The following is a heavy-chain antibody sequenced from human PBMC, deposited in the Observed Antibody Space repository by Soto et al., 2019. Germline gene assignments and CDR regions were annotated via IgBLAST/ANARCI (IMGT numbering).Heavy chain of an antibody. V-gene: IGHV5-10-1*01. Sequence: PGESLKISCQGSGYSFTSYWISWVRQMPGKGLEWMGRIDPSDSYTNYSPSFQGHVTISADKSISTAYLQWSSLKASDTAMYYCARHAHCSSTSCLYYYYYGMDVWGQGTTVTVSS. CDR3: ARHAHCSSTSCLYYYYYGMDV. CDR2: IDPSDSYT. CDR1: GYSFTSYW. D-gene: IGHD2-2*01. J-gene: IGHJ6*02.